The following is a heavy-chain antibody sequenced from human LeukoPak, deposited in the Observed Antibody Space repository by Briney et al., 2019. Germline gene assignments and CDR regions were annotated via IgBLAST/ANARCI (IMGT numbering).Heavy chain of an antibody. D-gene: IGHD2/OR15-2a*01. V-gene: IGHV3-66*01. CDR1: GFTVSTNY. J-gene: IGHJ4*02. CDR2: INTGGYT. Sequence: PGGSLRLSCAASGFTVSTNYMTWVRQAPGKGLDWVSIINTGGYTYYIDSVKGRFTISKDNAKNTVYLQMNSLRAEDTAVYYCVSFYETYWGRGTLVTVSS. CDR3: VSFYETY.